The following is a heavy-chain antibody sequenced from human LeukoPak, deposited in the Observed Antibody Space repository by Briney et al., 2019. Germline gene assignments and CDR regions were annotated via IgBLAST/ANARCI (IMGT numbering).Heavy chain of an antibody. J-gene: IGHJ4*02. Sequence: SETLSLTCAVYGESFSGYYWSWIRQPPGKGLEWIGEINHSGSTNYNPSLKSRVTISVDTSKNQFSLKLSSVTAADTAVYYCARGVARTYYSDTSGYAAADYWGQGTLITVSS. CDR1: GESFSGYY. CDR2: INHSGST. CDR3: ARGVARTYYSDTSGYAAADY. V-gene: IGHV4-34*01. D-gene: IGHD3-22*01.